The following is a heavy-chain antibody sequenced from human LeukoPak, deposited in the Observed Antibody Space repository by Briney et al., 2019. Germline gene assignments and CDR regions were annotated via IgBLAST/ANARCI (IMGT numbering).Heavy chain of an antibody. Sequence: GGSLRLSCAASGFSVSSNYINWVRQAPGKGLEWVSVLYSGGSTYYADSVMDRITISSGNSKNTPYLQINSLRTAETPVYYCAATPGRSWYEWLALWGQGTLVTVSS. CDR2: LYSGGST. J-gene: IGHJ4*02. CDR3: AATPGRSWYEWLAL. D-gene: IGHD6-13*01. V-gene: IGHV3-66*01. CDR1: GFSVSSNY.